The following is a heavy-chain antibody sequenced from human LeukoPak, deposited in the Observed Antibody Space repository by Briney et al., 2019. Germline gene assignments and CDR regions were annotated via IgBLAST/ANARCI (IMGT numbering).Heavy chain of an antibody. Sequence: GGSLRLSCTASGFTFSTNWMSWVRQAPGKGLEWVASIKEDGSEKCYVDSVKGRFTISRDNAKNSLYLQMNSLRAEDTAVYYCARDASYGDYDSNDAFDIWGQGTMVTVSS. CDR3: ARDASYGDYDSNDAFDI. CDR2: IKEDGSEK. J-gene: IGHJ3*02. CDR1: GFTFSTNW. V-gene: IGHV3-7*01. D-gene: IGHD4-17*01.